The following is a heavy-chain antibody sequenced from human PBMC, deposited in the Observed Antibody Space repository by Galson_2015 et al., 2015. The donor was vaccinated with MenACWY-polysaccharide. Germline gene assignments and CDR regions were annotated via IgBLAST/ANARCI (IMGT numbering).Heavy chain of an antibody. J-gene: IGHJ4*02. CDR3: AKSMTILDY. CDR1: S. D-gene: IGHD4/OR15-4a*01. V-gene: IGHV3-48*02. CDR2: ISRGRPSI. Sequence: SMNCIRQAPGRWLEWLSYISRGRPSINYAAPVKGRFTISRDTAKNSLYLQMNSLRDEDTAVYYCAKSMTILDYWGQGSLVTVSS.